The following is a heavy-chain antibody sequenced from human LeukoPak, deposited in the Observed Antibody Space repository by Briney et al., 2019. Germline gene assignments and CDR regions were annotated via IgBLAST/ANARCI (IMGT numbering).Heavy chain of an antibody. Sequence: SETLSLTCTVYGGSFNGYYWSWIRQPPGKGLEWIGEINHSGSTNYNPSLKSRVTISVDTSKNQFSLKLSSVTAADTAVYYCAGGLNDSSGYYYVDYWGQGTLVTVSS. CDR2: INHSGST. D-gene: IGHD3-22*01. V-gene: IGHV4-34*01. J-gene: IGHJ4*02. CDR1: GGSFNGYY. CDR3: AGGLNDSSGYYYVDY.